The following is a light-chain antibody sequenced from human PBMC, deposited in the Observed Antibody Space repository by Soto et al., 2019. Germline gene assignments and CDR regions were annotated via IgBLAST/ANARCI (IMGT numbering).Light chain of an antibody. V-gene: IGKV3D-15*01. Sequence: EIVLTQSPATLSLSPGERATLSCRASQSVSSYLAWYQQKPGQAPRLLIYGASNRATGIPARFSGSGSGTEFTLTISSLQSEDFAVYYCQQYNNWPRTFGPGTKVDIK. CDR3: QQYNNWPRT. CDR1: QSVSSY. CDR2: GAS. J-gene: IGKJ3*01.